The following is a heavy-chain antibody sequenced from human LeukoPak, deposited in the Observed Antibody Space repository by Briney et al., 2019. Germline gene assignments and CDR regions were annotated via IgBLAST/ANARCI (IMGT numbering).Heavy chain of an antibody. Sequence: PGGSLRLSCAASGFTFSSYWMHWVRHTPGKGLEWVSVTYSGGSTYYADSVKGRFTISRDNSKNTLYLQMNSLRAEDTAVYYCARAWDSSGYYFDYWGQGTLVTVSS. D-gene: IGHD3-22*01. CDR2: TYSGGST. V-gene: IGHV3-66*01. CDR3: ARAWDSSGYYFDY. J-gene: IGHJ4*02. CDR1: GFTFSSYW.